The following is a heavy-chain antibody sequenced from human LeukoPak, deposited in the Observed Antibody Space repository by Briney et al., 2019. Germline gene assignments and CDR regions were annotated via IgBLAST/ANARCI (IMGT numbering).Heavy chain of an antibody. CDR3: AKDLPDYDILTGDFDY. Sequence: PGGSLRLSCATSGFTFSSYSMNWVRQAPGKGLEWVSAISGSGGSTYYADSVKGRFTISRDNSKNTLYLQMNSLRAEDTAVYYCAKDLPDYDILTGDFDYWGQGTLVTVSS. J-gene: IGHJ4*02. CDR2: ISGSGGST. V-gene: IGHV3-23*01. D-gene: IGHD3-9*01. CDR1: GFTFSSYS.